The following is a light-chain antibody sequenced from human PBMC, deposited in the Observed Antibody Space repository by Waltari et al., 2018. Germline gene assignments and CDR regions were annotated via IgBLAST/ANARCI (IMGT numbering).Light chain of an antibody. Sequence: QSALTQPASVSAPPGQPLPISCPGSRRDLASYHWVSWYRQHPGKAPKVVIFDVSYRPSGVSNRFSGSKSGNTASLTISGLQAEDEADYYCTSYTTRHSLVFGTGTKVTVL. CDR2: DVS. V-gene: IGLV2-14*03. J-gene: IGLJ1*01. CDR3: TSYTTRHSLV. CDR1: RRDLASYHW.